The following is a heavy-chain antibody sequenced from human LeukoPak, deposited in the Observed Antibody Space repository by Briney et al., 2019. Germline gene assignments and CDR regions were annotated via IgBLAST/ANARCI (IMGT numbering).Heavy chain of an antibody. J-gene: IGHJ4*02. CDR1: GGSISSSSYY. CDR2: IYYSGST. V-gene: IGHV4-39*01. D-gene: IGHD7-27*01. CDR3: ARTTGEYYFDY. Sequence: PSETLSLTCTVSGGSISSSSYYWGWIRQPPGKGLEWIGSIYYSGSTYYNPSLKSRVTMSVDTSKNQFSLKLSSVTAADTAVYYCARTTGEYYFDYWGQGTLVTVSS.